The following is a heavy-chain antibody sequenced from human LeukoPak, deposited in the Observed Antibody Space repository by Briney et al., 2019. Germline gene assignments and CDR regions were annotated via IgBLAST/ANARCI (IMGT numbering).Heavy chain of an antibody. D-gene: IGHD3-16*01. Sequence: ASVKVSCKASGYTFTGDYMQWVRQAPGQGLEWMGWINPNSGGTNYAQKFQGRVPMTRDTSISTAYMELSRLRSDDTAVYYCARGVRITFGGVPQSLDYWGQGTLVTVSS. CDR1: GYTFTGDY. J-gene: IGHJ4*02. CDR3: ARGVRITFGGVPQSLDY. V-gene: IGHV1-2*02. CDR2: INPNSGGT.